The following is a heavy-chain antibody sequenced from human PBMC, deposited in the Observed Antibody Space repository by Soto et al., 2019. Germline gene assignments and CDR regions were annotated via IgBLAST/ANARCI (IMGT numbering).Heavy chain of an antibody. D-gene: IGHD2-15*01. CDR1: GGSFSGYY. Sequence: SETLSLTCAVYGGSFSGYYWSWIRQPPGKGLEWIGEINHSGSTNYNPSLKSRVTISVDTSKNQFSLKLSSVTAADTAVYYCARGGVMVVAAREYFQHWGQGTLVTVSS. CDR2: INHSGST. V-gene: IGHV4-34*01. CDR3: ARGGVMVVAAREYFQH. J-gene: IGHJ1*01.